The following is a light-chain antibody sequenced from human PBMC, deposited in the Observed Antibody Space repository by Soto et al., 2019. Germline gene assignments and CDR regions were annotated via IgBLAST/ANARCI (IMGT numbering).Light chain of an antibody. CDR3: QQYGVSPT. CDR2: GAS. V-gene: IGKV3-20*01. CDR1: QTISNTF. J-gene: IGKJ4*01. Sequence: EIVMTQSPSTLSVSPGERATLSCRASQTISNTFLAWYQQRPGQAPRLLIYGASGRAAGIPDRFSGSGSGTDFTLSISRLEPEDFAVYYCQQYGVSPTFGGGTKV.